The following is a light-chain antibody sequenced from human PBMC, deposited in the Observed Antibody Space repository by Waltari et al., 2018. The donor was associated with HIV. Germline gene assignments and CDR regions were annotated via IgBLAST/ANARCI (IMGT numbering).Light chain of an antibody. CDR2: GAS. CDR1: QSVTSN. V-gene: IGKV3-15*01. J-gene: IGKJ1*01. CDR3: QQYNNWPPT. Sequence: IVITQSPATLSVSPGERDPLSCRASQSVTSNLAWYQQKPGQAPRLLIYGASTRATGIPARFSGSGSGTDFTLTIRSLQSEDVAVYYCQQYNNWPPTFGQGTKVEIK.